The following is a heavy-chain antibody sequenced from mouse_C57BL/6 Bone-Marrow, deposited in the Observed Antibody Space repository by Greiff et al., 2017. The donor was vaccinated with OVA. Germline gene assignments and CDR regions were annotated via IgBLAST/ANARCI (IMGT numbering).Heavy chain of an antibody. CDR2: IYPGSGST. Sequence: QVQLQQPGAELVKPGASVKMSCKASGYTFTSYWITWVKQRPGQGLEWIGDIYPGSGSTNYNEKFKSKATLTVDTSSSTAYMQLSSLTSEDSAVYYCARNEFITTVVATNFDYWGQGTTLTVSS. V-gene: IGHV1-55*01. CDR3: ARNEFITTVVATNFDY. CDR1: GYTFTSYW. D-gene: IGHD1-1*01. J-gene: IGHJ2*01.